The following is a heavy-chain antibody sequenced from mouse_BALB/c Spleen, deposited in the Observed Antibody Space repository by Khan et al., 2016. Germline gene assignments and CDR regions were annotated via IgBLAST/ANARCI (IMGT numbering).Heavy chain of an antibody. CDR2: INYSGGT. J-gene: IGHJ3*01. CDR3: ARDYYGSSFFDY. Sequence: VQLKESGPGLVKPSQSLSLTCTVAGYSITSDHAWNWIRQLPGDKLEWMAYINYSGGTSYNPYLKSRISITRDTSKNKFFMQLNSVTAEDTATYYWARDYYGSSFFDYGGQGTLVTVSA. CDR1: GYSITSDHA. V-gene: IGHV3-2*02. D-gene: IGHD1-1*01.